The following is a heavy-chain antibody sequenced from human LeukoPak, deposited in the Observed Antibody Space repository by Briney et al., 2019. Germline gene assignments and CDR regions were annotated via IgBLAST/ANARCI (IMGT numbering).Heavy chain of an antibody. J-gene: IGHJ4*02. CDR3: AHRRRSDYDILTGYYSRYYFDY. Sequence: SGSTLVNPTQTLTLTCTFSGFSLSTSGVGVGWIRQPPGKALEWLALIYWNDDKRYSPSLKSRLTITKDTSKNQVVLTMTNMDPVDTATYYFAHRRRSDYDILTGYYSRYYFDYWGQGTLVTVSS. CDR2: IYWNDDK. CDR1: GFSLSTSGVG. D-gene: IGHD3-9*01. V-gene: IGHV2-5*01.